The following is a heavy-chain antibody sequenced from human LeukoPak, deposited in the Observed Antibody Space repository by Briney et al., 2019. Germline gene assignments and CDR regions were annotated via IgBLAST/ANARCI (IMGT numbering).Heavy chain of an antibody. CDR1: GGTFSSYA. CDR3: ARDELTGKNYFDY. Sequence: SVKVSCKASGGTFSSYAISWVRQAPGQGLEWMGRIIPILGIANYAQKFQGGVTITADKSTSTAYMELSSLRSEDTAVYYCARDELTGKNYFDYWGQGTLVTVSS. J-gene: IGHJ4*02. V-gene: IGHV1-69*04. CDR2: IIPILGIA. D-gene: IGHD7-27*01.